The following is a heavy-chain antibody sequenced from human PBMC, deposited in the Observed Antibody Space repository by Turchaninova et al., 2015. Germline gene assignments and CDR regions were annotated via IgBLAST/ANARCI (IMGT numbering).Heavy chain of an antibody. CDR3: VTVKSQGAFGI. CDR2: IKSKVVGGTI. Sequence: EVQLVESGGGLVKPGGSLRLSCAASGFTLSNAWMSWVRQAPGKGLEWVGRIKSKVVGGTIDFAAPVKGRFTISRDDSRNTVYLHMNSLKTEDTAVYFCVTVKSQGAFGIWGQGTMVTVSS. CDR1: GFTLSNAW. J-gene: IGHJ3*02. V-gene: IGHV3-15*01.